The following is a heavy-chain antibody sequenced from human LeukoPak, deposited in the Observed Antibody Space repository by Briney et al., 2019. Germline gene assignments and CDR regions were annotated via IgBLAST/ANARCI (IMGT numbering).Heavy chain of an antibody. CDR2: ISMSSVYI. J-gene: IGHJ4*02. D-gene: IGHD3-9*01. CDR1: GFTFCSYS. CDR3: ARVMTGYSVLDY. Sequence: MSGGSLRLSCAASGFTFCSYSMSWVRQAPGKGLEWVSYISMSSVYIYYADSVKGRFTISRDNAKNSLYLQMNSLRAEDTAVYYCARVMTGYSVLDYWGQGTLVTVSS. V-gene: IGHV3-21*01.